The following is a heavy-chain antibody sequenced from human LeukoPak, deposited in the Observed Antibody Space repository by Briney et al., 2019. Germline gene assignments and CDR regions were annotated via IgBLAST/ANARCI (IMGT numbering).Heavy chain of an antibody. CDR2: IYHSGST. CDR3: ARQSMATAVGY. CDR1: GYSISSGYY. Sequence: PSETLSLTCAVSGYSISSGYYWGWIRQPPGKGLEWIGSIYHSGSTCYNPSLKSRVTISVDTSKNQFSLKLSSVTAADTAVYYCARQSMATAVGYWGQGTLVTVSS. J-gene: IGHJ4*02. D-gene: IGHD5-24*01. V-gene: IGHV4-38-2*01.